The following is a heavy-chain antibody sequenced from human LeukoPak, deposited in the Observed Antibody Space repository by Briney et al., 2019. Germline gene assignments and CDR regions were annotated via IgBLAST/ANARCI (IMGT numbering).Heavy chain of an antibody. Sequence: GGSLRLSCAASGFTFSTYWMSWVRQAPGKGLEWVANINQDGSAKYYMDSVKGRFTISRDNAKNSLFLQMNSLRAEDTAVYYCTRARGAVRGAHFDCWGERSLVTVSS. CDR3: TRARGAVRGAHFDC. V-gene: IGHV3-7*03. D-gene: IGHD3-10*01. CDR2: INQDGSAK. CDR1: GFTFSTYW. J-gene: IGHJ4*02.